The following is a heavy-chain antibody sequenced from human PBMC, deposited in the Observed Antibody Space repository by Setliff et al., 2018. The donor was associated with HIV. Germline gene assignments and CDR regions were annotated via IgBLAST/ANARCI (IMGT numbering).Heavy chain of an antibody. CDR3: ARQGIVGVARAFDI. J-gene: IGHJ3*02. Sequence: SETLSLTCAVYGGSFSDHYWTWIRQPPGKGLEWIGEINQSGISNFNPSLKSRVTMPIDTPKNQFSLKLSSVTAADTAVYYCARQGIVGVARAFDIWGQGTKVTVSS. V-gene: IGHV4-34*01. CDR1: GGSFSDHY. CDR2: INQSGIS. D-gene: IGHD1-26*01.